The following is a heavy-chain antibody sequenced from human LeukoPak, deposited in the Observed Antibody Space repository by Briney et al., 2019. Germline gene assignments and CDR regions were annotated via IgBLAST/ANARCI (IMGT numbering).Heavy chain of an antibody. D-gene: IGHD3-10*01. CDR1: GSTFGDYA. CDR2: IRSKAYGGTT. V-gene: IGHV3-49*04. J-gene: IGHJ4*02. CDR3: TRAFYGDGSGSYFDPFDY. Sequence: GGSLRLSCTASGSTFGDYAMSWVRQAPGKGLEWVGFIRSKAYGGTTEYAASVKGRFTISRDDSKSIAYLQMNSLKTEDTAVYYCTRAFYGDGSGSYFDPFDYWGQGTLVTVSS.